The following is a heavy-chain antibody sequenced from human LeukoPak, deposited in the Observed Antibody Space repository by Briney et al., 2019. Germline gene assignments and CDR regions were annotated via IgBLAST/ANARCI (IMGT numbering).Heavy chain of an antibody. CDR2: ISSNGGSA. Sequence: GGSLRLSCSASGFTFSTSAMHWVRQAPGKGLEYVSAISSNGGSAYYADSVKGRFTISRDNSKNTLHLQMSSLRAEDTAVYYCVGVRWFGGSNWFDPWGQGTLVTVSS. J-gene: IGHJ5*02. V-gene: IGHV3-64D*09. CDR1: GFTFSTSA. D-gene: IGHD3-10*01. CDR3: VGVRWFGGSNWFDP.